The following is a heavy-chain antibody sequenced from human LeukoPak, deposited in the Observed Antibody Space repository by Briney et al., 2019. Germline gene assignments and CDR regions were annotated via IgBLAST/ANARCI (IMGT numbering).Heavy chain of an antibody. Sequence: ASVEVSCKASGYTFTSYYMHWVRQAPGQGLEWMGIINPSGGSTSYARKFQGRVTMTRDTSTSTVYMELSSLRSEDTAVYYCARSPLMITFGGIMDYWGQGTLVTVSS. CDR2: INPSGGST. CDR3: ARSPLMITFGGIMDY. V-gene: IGHV1-46*01. CDR1: GYTFTSYY. J-gene: IGHJ4*02. D-gene: IGHD3-16*01.